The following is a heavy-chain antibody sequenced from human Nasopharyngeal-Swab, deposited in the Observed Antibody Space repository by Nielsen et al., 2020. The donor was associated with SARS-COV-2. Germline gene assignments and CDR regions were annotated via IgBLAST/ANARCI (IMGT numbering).Heavy chain of an antibody. Sequence: GESLKISCAASGFTFSSYAMHWVRQAPGKGLEWVAVISYDGSNKYYADSVKGRFTISRDNSKNTLYLQMNSLRAEDTAVYYCARGGVGAYYYYYHVDVWGQGTMVTVSS. CDR3: ARGGVGAYYYYYHVDV. J-gene: IGHJ6*02. D-gene: IGHD1-26*01. V-gene: IGHV3-30*04. CDR1: GFTFSSYA. CDR2: ISYDGSNK.